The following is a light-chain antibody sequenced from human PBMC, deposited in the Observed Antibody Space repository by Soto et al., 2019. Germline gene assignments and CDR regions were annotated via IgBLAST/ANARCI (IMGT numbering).Light chain of an antibody. Sequence: DIVLTQSPGTLSLSPGERATLSCRASQSVSNNYLAWYQQKPGQAPRLLMYGASSRATGIPDRFSGSGSGTDFTLTISRLEPEDFAVYYCQQYYNWPPWTFGLGTKVEIK. V-gene: IGKV3-20*01. CDR3: QQYYNWPPWT. CDR1: QSVSNNY. J-gene: IGKJ1*01. CDR2: GAS.